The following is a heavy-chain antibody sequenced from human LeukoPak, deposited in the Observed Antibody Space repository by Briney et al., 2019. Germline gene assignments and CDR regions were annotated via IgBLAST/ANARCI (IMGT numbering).Heavy chain of an antibody. CDR2: ISSSGSTI. Sequence: GGSLRLSCAASGFTSSHYYMSWIRQAPGKGLEWVSYISSSGSTIYYADSVKGRFTISRDNAKNSLYLQMNSLRAEDTAVYYCAREWYSSPQPIYYYYYGMDVWGQGTTVTVSS. V-gene: IGHV3-11*01. J-gene: IGHJ6*02. CDR1: GFTSSHYY. CDR3: AREWYSSPQPIYYYYYGMDV. D-gene: IGHD6-13*01.